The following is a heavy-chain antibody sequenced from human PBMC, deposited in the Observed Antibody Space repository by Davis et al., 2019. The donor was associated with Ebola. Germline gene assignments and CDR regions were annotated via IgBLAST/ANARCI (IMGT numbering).Heavy chain of an antibody. CDR3: ARGAAKYCSSTSCYTMGRYYYYYYMDV. V-gene: IGHV4-31*03. D-gene: IGHD2-2*02. CDR2: IYYSGST. Sequence: PSETLSLTCTVSGGSISSGGYYWSWIRQHPGKGLEWIGYIYYSGSTYYNPSLKSRVTISVDTSTNQFSLKLSSVTAADTAVYYCARGAAKYCSSTSCYTMGRYYYYYYMDVWGKGTTVTVSS. J-gene: IGHJ6*03. CDR1: GGSISSGGYY.